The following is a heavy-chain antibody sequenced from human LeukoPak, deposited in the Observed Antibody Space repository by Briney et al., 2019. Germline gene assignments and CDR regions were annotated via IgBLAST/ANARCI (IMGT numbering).Heavy chain of an antibody. V-gene: IGHV3-48*03. CDR2: ISSSGTTI. J-gene: IGHJ4*02. Sequence: GGSLRLSCAASGFTFSSYEMNWVRQAPGKGLEWVPFISSSGTTINQPDSVKGRFTISRVNAKNSVHLQMDNLRVEDTAVYYCARGWDRAHPTGFEFDVWGQGTLVTVSS. CDR3: ARGWDRAHPTGFEFDV. CDR1: GFTFSSYE. D-gene: IGHD1-26*01.